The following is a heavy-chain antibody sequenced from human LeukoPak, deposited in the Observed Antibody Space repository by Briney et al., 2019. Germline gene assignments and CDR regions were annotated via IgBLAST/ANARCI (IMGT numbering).Heavy chain of an antibody. CDR1: GGFISSCY. CDR3: ARHTDGLGYFQH. V-gene: IGHV4-59*08. D-gene: IGHD2-8*01. CDR2: IYYSGRT. Sequence: SETLSLTRTVSGGFISSCYCSWIRQPPGKGLEWIGYIYYSGRTKYNPSLKSRVTISVDTSKNQFSLKLSSVTAADTAVYYCARHTDGLGYFQHWGQGTLVTVSS. J-gene: IGHJ1*01.